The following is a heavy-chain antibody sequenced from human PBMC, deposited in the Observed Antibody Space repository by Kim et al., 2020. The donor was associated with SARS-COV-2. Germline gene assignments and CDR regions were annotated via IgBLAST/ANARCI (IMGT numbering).Heavy chain of an antibody. CDR1: GGSISSSSYY. D-gene: IGHD3-22*01. J-gene: IGHJ6*01. CDR3: ARDTNRNYYDSSGYYY. V-gene: IGHV4-39*07. CDR2: IYYSGST. Sequence: SETLSLTCTVSGGSISSSSYYWGWIRQPPGKGLEWIGSIYYSGSTYYNPSLKSRVTISVDTSKNQFSLKLSSVTAADTAVYYCARDTNRNYYDSSGYYY.